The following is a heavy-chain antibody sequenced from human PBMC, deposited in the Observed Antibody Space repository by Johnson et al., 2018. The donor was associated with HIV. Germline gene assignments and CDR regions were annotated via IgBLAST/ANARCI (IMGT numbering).Heavy chain of an antibody. J-gene: IGHJ3*02. D-gene: IGHD3-9*01. CDR1: GFTFSDYY. Sequence: QVQLVESGGGLVRPGGSLRLSCAASGFTFSDYYMTWIRQAPGKGLECVSYISSSGRTIYYADSVKGRFTISRDNAKNSLYLQMNSLSAEDTAVYYCAREECNYSLTRGDAMDIWGQGTMVTVAS. CDR3: AREECNYSLTRGDAMDI. V-gene: IGHV3-11*04. CDR2: ISSSGRTI.